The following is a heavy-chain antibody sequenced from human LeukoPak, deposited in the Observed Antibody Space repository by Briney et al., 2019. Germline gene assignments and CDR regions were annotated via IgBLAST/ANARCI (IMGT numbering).Heavy chain of an antibody. CDR2: ISAYNGNT. J-gene: IGHJ5*02. V-gene: IGHV1-18*01. Sequence: ASVKVSCKASGYTFTTYGINWVRQAPGQGLEWMGWISAYNGNTNYAQNLQGRVTLTTDTSASTAYMELRSLRSDDTAVYFCARDLIAARPGWFDPWGQGTLVIVSS. CDR1: GYTFTTYG. D-gene: IGHD6-6*01. CDR3: ARDLIAARPGWFDP.